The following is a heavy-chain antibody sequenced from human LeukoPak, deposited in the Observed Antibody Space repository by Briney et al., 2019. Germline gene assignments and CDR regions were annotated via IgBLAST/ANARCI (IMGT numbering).Heavy chain of an antibody. J-gene: IGHJ4*02. D-gene: IGHD2/OR15-2a*01. CDR2: INHSGST. CDR1: GGSFSGYY. V-gene: IGHV4-34*01. Sequence: SETLSLTCAVYGGSFSGYYWSWIRQPPGKGLEWIGEINHSGSTNYNPSLKSRVTISVDTSKNQFSLKLSSVTAADTAVYYCASGQNIYFVYWGQGTLVTVSS. CDR3: ASGQNIYFVY.